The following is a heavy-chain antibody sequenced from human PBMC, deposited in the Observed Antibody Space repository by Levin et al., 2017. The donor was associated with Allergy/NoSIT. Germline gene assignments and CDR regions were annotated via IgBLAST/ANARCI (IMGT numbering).Heavy chain of an antibody. Sequence: SQTLSLTCAVYGGSFSGYYWSWIRQPPGKGLEWIGEINHSGSTNYNPSLKSRVTISVDTSKNQFSLKLSSVTAADTAVYYCASQRPTQLLSYYYYGMDVWGQGTTVTVSS. CDR3: ASQRPTQLLSYYYYGMDV. CDR2: INHSGST. J-gene: IGHJ6*02. CDR1: GGSFSGYY. V-gene: IGHV4-34*01. D-gene: IGHD2-2*01.